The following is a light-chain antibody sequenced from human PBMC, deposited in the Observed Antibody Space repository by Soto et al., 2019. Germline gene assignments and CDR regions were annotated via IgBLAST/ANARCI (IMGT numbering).Light chain of an antibody. CDR3: QHYNTYSP. Sequence: DIQMTQSPSTLFASVGDRVTITCRASQSITSLLAWYQQKPGEAPKLLIYKTSTLESGVPSRFSGSGSGTEFTLTINNLQPDDFASYYCQHYNTYSPFGGGTKVEIK. CDR2: KTS. V-gene: IGKV1-5*03. CDR1: QSITSL. J-gene: IGKJ4*02.